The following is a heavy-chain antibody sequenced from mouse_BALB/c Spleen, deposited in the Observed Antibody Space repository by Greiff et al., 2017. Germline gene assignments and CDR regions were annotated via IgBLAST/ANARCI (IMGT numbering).Heavy chain of an antibody. CDR2: INPSNGRT. Sequence: VQLQQPGAELVKPGASVKLSCKASGYTFTSYWMHWVKQRPGQGLEWIGEINPSNGRTNYNEKFKSKATLTVDKSSSTAYMQLSSLTSEDSAVYYCASSETGHYYAMDYWGQGTSVTVSS. J-gene: IGHJ4*01. CDR3: ASSETGHYYAMDY. D-gene: IGHD4-1*01. CDR1: GYTFTSYW. V-gene: IGHV1S81*02.